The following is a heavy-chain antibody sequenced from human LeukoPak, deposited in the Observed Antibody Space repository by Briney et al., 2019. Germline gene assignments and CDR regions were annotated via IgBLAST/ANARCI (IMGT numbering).Heavy chain of an antibody. V-gene: IGHV1-69*06. Sequence: ASVKVSCKASGGTFSSYAISWVRQAPGQGLEWMGGIIPIFGTANYAQKFQGRVTITADKSTSTAYMELSSLRSEDTAVYYCARVTAMVWNFDYWGQGTLVTVSS. CDR2: IIPIFGTA. CDR3: ARVTAMVWNFDY. CDR1: GGTFSSYA. D-gene: IGHD5-18*01. J-gene: IGHJ4*02.